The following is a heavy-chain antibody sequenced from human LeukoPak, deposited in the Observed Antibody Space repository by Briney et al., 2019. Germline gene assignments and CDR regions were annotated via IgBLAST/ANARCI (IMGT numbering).Heavy chain of an antibody. Sequence: ASVKVSCKASGYTFTGYYMHWVGQAPGQGLEWMGWINPNSGGTNYAQKFQGRVTMTRDTSISTAYMELSRLRSDDTAVYYCARVNEHFDWLIFDYWGQGTLVTVSS. J-gene: IGHJ4*02. CDR3: ARVNEHFDWLIFDY. CDR2: INPNSGGT. V-gene: IGHV1-2*02. D-gene: IGHD3-9*01. CDR1: GYTFTGYY.